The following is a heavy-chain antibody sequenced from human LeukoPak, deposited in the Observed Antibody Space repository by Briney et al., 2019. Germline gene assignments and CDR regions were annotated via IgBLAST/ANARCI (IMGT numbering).Heavy chain of an antibody. CDR2: IYHSGST. CDR3: ARGGGIGYCSGGSCYLQY. Sequence: SETLSLTCTVSGYSISSGYYWGWIRQPPGKGLEWIGSIYHSGSTYYNPSLKSRVTISEDTSKNQFSLKLSSVTAADTAVYYCARGGGIGYCSGGSCYLQYWGQGTLVTVSS. D-gene: IGHD2-15*01. J-gene: IGHJ1*01. V-gene: IGHV4-38-2*02. CDR1: GYSISSGYY.